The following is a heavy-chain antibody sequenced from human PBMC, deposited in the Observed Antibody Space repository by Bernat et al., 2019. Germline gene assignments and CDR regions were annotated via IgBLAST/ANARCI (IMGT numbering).Heavy chain of an antibody. V-gene: IGHV3-64*01. J-gene: IGHJ3*02. D-gene: IGHD2-15*01. CDR2: ISSNGGST. CDR1: GFTFSSYA. Sequence: EVQLVESGGGLVQPGGSLRLSCAASGFTFSSYAMHWVRQAPGKGLDYVSAISSNGGSTYYANSVKGRFTISRDNSKNTLYLQMGSLRAEDMAVYYCARESAVVAATLGAFDIWGQGTMVTVSS. CDR3: ARESAVVAATLGAFDI.